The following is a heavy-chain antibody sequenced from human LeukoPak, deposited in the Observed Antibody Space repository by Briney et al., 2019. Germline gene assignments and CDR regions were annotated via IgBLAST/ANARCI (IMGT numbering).Heavy chain of an antibody. D-gene: IGHD6-25*01. CDR1: GFTFSSYS. Sequence: PGGSLRLSCAASGFTFSSYSMNWVRQAPGKGLEWVSYISSSSSTIYYADSVKGRFTISRDNAKNSLYLQMNSLRAEDTAVYYCARDLAASWDYWGQGTLVTVSS. CDR3: ARDLAASWDY. J-gene: IGHJ4*02. V-gene: IGHV3-48*04. CDR2: ISSSSSTI.